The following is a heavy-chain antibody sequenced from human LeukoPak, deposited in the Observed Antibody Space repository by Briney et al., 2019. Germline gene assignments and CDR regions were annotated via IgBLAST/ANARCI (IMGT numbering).Heavy chain of an antibody. CDR1: GFTFDDYA. J-gene: IGHJ6*02. CDR2: ISWNSGTK. CDR3: AVLHYYSMDV. Sequence: PGRSLRLSCAASGFTFDDYAMHWVRQAPGEGLEWVSGISWNSGTKGYADSVEGRFTISRDNAKNSLYLQMNSLRGEDAALYYCAVLHYYSMDVWGQGTTVTVSS. D-gene: IGHD2-8*01. V-gene: IGHV3-9*01.